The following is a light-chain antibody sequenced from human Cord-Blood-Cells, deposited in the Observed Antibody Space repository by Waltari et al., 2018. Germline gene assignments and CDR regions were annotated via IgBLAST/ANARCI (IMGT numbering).Light chain of an antibody. CDR3: QQYNNWPPYT. Sequence: EIVMTQSPATLSVSPGERATLTCRARQSVSSNLAWYQQKTGQAPRLLIYGASTRATGIPARFSGSGSGTEFTLTISILQSEDFAVYYCQQYNNWPPYTVGQGTKLEIK. CDR2: GAS. CDR1: QSVSSN. V-gene: IGKV3-15*01. J-gene: IGKJ2*01.